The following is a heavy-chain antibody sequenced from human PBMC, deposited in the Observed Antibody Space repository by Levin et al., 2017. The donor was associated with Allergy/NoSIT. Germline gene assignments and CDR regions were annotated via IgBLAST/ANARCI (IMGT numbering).Heavy chain of an antibody. CDR2: ISSNGGST. CDR3: ARGRYCSGGSCYWYYFDY. J-gene: IGHJ4*02. D-gene: IGHD2-15*01. V-gene: IGHV3-64*01. Sequence: GESLKISCAASGFTFSSYAMHWVRQAPGKGLEYVSAISSNGGSTYYANSVKGRFTISSDNSKNTLYLQMGSLRAEDMAVYYCARGRYCSGGSCYWYYFDYWGQGTLVTVSS. CDR1: GFTFSSYA.